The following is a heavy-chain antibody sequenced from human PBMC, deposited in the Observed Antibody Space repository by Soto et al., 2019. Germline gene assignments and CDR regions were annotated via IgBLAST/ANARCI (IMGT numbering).Heavy chain of an antibody. CDR1: GGSINSGCYY. Sequence: LSLTCPVSGGSINSGCYYGSWIRQHPGKGLEWIGYIYYSGSTYYNPSLKSRVTISVDTSKNQFSLKLSSVTAADTAVYYCARGAPYYYDSSGYYPVYDYWDQGTLVTVSS. V-gene: IGHV4-31*03. CDR3: ARGAPYYYDSSGYYPVYDY. D-gene: IGHD3-22*01. CDR2: IYYSGST. J-gene: IGHJ4*02.